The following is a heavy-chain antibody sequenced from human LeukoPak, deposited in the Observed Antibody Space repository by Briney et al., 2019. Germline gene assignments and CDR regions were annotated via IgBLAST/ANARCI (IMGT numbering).Heavy chain of an antibody. CDR1: GGSLSGYY. D-gene: IGHD4-17*01. CDR3: ARGLTTVAYSVAFDI. Sequence: SETLSLKCAVYGGSLSGYYWSWIRHPPGKGLEWSGEINHSGSTNYKPSLKSRVTISVDTSKNQFSLKLSSVTAADTAVYYCARGLTTVAYSVAFDIWGQGTMVTVSS. V-gene: IGHV4-34*01. CDR2: INHSGST. J-gene: IGHJ3*02.